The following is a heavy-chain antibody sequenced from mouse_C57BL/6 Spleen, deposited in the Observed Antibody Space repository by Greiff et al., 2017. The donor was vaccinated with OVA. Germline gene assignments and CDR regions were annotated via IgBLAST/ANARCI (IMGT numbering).Heavy chain of an antibody. Sequence: VQLQQSGPELVKPGASVKISCKASGYSFTGYYMHWVKQSPGKSLEWIGVINPNTGGTTYNQKFKAKATLTVDKSSSTAYMQLKSLTSEDSADYDCERNYGNLYYAMDYWGQGTSVTVSS. V-gene: IGHV1-42*01. CDR3: ERNYGNLYYAMDY. CDR1: GYSFTGYY. J-gene: IGHJ4*01. D-gene: IGHD2-1*01. CDR2: INPNTGGT.